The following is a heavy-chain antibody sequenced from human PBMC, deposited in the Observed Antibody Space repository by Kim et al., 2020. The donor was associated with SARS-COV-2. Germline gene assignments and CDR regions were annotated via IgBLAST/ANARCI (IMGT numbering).Heavy chain of an antibody. CDR2: INHSGST. CDR1: GGSFSGYY. V-gene: IGHV4-34*01. J-gene: IGHJ5*02. Sequence: SETLSLTCAVYGGSFSGYYWSWIRQPPGKGLEWIGEINHSGSTNYNPSLKSRVTISVDTSKNQFSLKLSSVTAADTAVYYCARGLRDLGELLLTLNWFDPWGQGTLVTVSS. CDR3: ARGLRDLGELLLTLNWFDP. D-gene: IGHD3-10*01.